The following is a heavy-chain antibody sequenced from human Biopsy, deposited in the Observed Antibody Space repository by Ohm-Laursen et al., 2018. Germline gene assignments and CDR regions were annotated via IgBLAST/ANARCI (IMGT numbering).Heavy chain of an antibody. CDR1: GFNFSNYY. D-gene: IGHD4-11*01. CDR2: IKRDGTTT. V-gene: IGHV3-74*01. CDR3: ARGGFFAYSTFDY. Sequence: GSLRLSCSASGFNFSNYYMHWVRQAPGKGLLWVSRIKRDGTTTDYAESVKGRFTISRDNAKNTLYLQMNSLRAEDTAVYYCARGGFFAYSTFDYWGQGALVTVSS. J-gene: IGHJ4*02.